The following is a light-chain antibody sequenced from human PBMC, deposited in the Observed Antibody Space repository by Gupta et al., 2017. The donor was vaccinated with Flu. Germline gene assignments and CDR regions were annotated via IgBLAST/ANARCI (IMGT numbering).Light chain of an antibody. CDR2: DVN. CDR1: SSDLGVYNF. J-gene: IGLJ1*01. V-gene: IGLV2-14*04. Sequence: SSDLGVYNFVAWYEQLPGKTPKLLLYDVNKRPSGISTRFSGSTSGTTASVTISGLEAGDECDYYCSSYSSGSTFCVFGTGTHVTVL. CDR3: SSYSSGSTFCV.